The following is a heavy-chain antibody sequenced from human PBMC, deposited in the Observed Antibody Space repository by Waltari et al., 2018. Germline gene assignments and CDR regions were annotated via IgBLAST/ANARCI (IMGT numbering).Heavy chain of an antibody. J-gene: IGHJ6*02. Sequence: QVQLVESGGGVVRPGRSLRLSCAASGFTFSSYGMHWVRQAPGKGLEWVAVIWYDGSNKYYADSVKGRFTISRDNSKNTLYLQMNSLRAEDTAVYYCARDLSSYDYYYGMDVWGQGTTVTVSS. CDR1: GFTFSSYG. CDR3: ARDLSSYDYYYGMDV. V-gene: IGHV3-33*01. D-gene: IGHD6-6*01. CDR2: IWYDGSNK.